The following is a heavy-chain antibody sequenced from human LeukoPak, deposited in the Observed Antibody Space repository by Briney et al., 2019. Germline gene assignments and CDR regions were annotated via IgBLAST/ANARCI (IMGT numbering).Heavy chain of an antibody. Sequence: SETLSLTCTVSGGSTSNYYGTRIRQPAGKGLEWIGRIYTSGRTNYNPSLESRVTMSIDTSKNQFSLKLSSVTAADTAVYYCASGRFGVVITAPVHYYYYGMDVWGQGTTVTVSS. J-gene: IGHJ6*02. CDR2: IYTSGRT. CDR1: GGSTSNYY. D-gene: IGHD3-3*01. CDR3: ASGRFGVVITAPVHYYYYGMDV. V-gene: IGHV4-4*07.